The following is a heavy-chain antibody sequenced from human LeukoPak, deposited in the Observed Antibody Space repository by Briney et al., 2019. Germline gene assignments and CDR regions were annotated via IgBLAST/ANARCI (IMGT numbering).Heavy chain of an antibody. CDR1: GFTFSSYA. CDR2: ISYDGSNE. J-gene: IGHJ3*02. V-gene: IGHV3-30-3*01. Sequence: GGSLRLSCAASGFTFSSYAMHWVRQAPGKGLEWVAVISYDGSNEYYADSVKGRFSISRDNSKNTLYLQMNSLRAEDTAVYYCAKDLVYLGYCSSTSCYAYAIDIWGQGTMVTVSS. D-gene: IGHD2-2*01. CDR3: AKDLVYLGYCSSTSCYAYAIDI.